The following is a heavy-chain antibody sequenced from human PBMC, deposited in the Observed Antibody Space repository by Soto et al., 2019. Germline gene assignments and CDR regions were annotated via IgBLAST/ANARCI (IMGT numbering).Heavy chain of an antibody. J-gene: IGHJ4*02. V-gene: IGHV1-18*04. CDR3: AKDRNPYIYDILTGYYMGF. CDR1: GYTFSSYG. CDR2: ISAYNGYT. D-gene: IGHD3-9*01. Sequence: ASVKVSCKASGYTFSSYGVSWVRQAPGQGPEWMGWISAYNGYTNSAQNLQGRVTMTTDTSTSTAYMELRSLRSDDTAVYYCAKDRNPYIYDILTGYYMGFWGQGTLVTVSS.